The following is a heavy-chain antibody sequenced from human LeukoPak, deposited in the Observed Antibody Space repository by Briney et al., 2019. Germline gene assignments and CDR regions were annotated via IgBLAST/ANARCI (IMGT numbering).Heavy chain of an antibody. CDR3: AKDATPSTILYYFDY. CDR1: GFTFSNDW. CDR2: INTDGSTT. V-gene: IGHV3-74*01. Sequence: PGGSLRLSCAASGFTFSNDWMHWVRQAPGKGLVWVSRINTDGSTTTYADSVKGRFTISRDNSKNTVYLQMDSLRAEDTAVYYCAKDATPSTILYYFDYWGQGTLVTASS. D-gene: IGHD1-26*01. J-gene: IGHJ4*02.